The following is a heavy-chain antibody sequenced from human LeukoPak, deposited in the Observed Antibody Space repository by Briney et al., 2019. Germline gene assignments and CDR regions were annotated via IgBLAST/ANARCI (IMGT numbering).Heavy chain of an antibody. CDR1: GFTFTSSA. CDR2: IVVGSGNT. J-gene: IGHJ4*02. V-gene: IGHV1-58*01. Sequence: TSVKVSCKASGFTFTSSAVQWVRQARGQRLEWIGWIVVGSGNTNYAQKSQERVTITRDMSTSTAYMELSSLRSEDTAVYYCAVILGYCSGGSCLATDYFDYWGQGTLVTVSS. CDR3: AVILGYCSGGSCLATDYFDY. D-gene: IGHD2-15*01.